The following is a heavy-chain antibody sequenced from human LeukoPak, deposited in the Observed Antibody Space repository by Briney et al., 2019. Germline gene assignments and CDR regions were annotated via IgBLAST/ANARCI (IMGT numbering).Heavy chain of an antibody. J-gene: IGHJ6*02. Sequence: PGESLKISCKGSGXSFTSYWIGWVRQMPGKGLEWMGIIYPGDSDTRYSPSFQGQVTISADKSISTAYLQWSSLKASDTAMYYCARRTVVPHWGMDVWGQGTTITVSS. V-gene: IGHV5-51*01. CDR2: IYPGDSDT. D-gene: IGHD4-23*01. CDR1: GXSFTSYW. CDR3: ARRTVVPHWGMDV.